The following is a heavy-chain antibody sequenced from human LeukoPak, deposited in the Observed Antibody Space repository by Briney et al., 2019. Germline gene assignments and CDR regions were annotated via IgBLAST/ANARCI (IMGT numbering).Heavy chain of an antibody. CDR1: GGSISSYY. J-gene: IGHJ5*02. D-gene: IGHD5-24*01. CDR2: IYTSGNT. CDR3: AREVSEMATINWFDP. Sequence: SETLSLTCTVSGGSISSYYWSWIRQPAGKGLEWIGRIYTSGNTNYNPSLKSRVTMSVDTSKNQFSLKLSSVTAADTAVYYCAREVSEMATINWFDPWGQGTLVTVSS. V-gene: IGHV4-4*07.